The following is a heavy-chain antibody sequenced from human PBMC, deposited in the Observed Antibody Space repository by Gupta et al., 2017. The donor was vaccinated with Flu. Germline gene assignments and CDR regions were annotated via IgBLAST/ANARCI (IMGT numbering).Heavy chain of an antibody. V-gene: IGHV4-61*02. CDR1: GGSISSGSYY. CDR2: IYTSGST. J-gene: IGHJ6*02. Sequence: QVQLQESGPGLVKPSQTLSLTCTVSGGSISSGSYYWSWIRQPAGKGLEWIGRIYTSGSTNYNPSLKSRVTISVDTSKNQFSLKLSSVTAADTAVYYCARAADSEYYYYGMDVWGQGTTVTVSS. CDR3: ARAADSEYYYYGMDV. D-gene: IGHD1-26*01.